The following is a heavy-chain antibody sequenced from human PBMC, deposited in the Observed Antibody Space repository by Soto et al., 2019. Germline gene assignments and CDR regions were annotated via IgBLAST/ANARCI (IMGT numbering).Heavy chain of an antibody. CDR2: IIPILGIA. CDR3: ARDRPSARRFDY. J-gene: IGHJ4*02. CDR1: GGTFSSYT. V-gene: IGHV1-69*08. Sequence: QVQLVQSGAEVKKPGSSVKVSCKASGGTFSSYTISWVRQAPGQGLEWMGRIIPILGIANYAQKFQGRVTITADKSTSTADMELSSLRSEDTAVYYGARDRPSARRFDYWGQGTLVTVSS. D-gene: IGHD6-6*01.